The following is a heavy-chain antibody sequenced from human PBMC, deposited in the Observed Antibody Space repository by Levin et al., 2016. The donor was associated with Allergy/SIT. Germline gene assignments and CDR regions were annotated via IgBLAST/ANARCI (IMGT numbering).Heavy chain of an antibody. CDR2: ISGSGGST. CDR3: AKGSDWNYREFHYYYYGMDV. Sequence: WIRQPPGKGLEWVSAISGSGGSTYYADSVKGRFTISRDNSKNTLYLQMNSLRAEDTAVYYCAKGSDWNYREFHYYYYGMDVWGQGTTVTVSS. D-gene: IGHD1-7*01. J-gene: IGHJ6*02. V-gene: IGHV3-23*01.